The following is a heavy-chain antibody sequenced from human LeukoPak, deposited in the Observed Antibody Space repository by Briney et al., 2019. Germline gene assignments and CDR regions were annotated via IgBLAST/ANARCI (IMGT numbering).Heavy chain of an antibody. V-gene: IGHV3-53*01. Sequence: GGSLRLSCAASGFTVSSNYMSWVRQAPGKGLEWVSVIYSGGSTYYADSVKGRFTISRDNSKNTLYLQMNGLRAEDTAVYYCARDRAGSGWFGVSYYYGMDVWGQGTTVTVSS. J-gene: IGHJ6*02. CDR3: ARDRAGSGWFGVSYYYGMDV. CDR2: IYSGGST. CDR1: GFTVSSNY. D-gene: IGHD6-19*01.